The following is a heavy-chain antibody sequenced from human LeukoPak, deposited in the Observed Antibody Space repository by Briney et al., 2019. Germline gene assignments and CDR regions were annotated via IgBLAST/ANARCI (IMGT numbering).Heavy chain of an antibody. D-gene: IGHD5-18*01. CDR3: ARQYYSYGYIDY. V-gene: IGHV4-59*08. Sequence: SETLSLTCTVSGGSIGSYYWSWIRQPPGKGLKWIGYIYYSGSTNDNPSLKSRVTISVDTSKNQFSLKLSSVTAADTAVYYCARQYYSYGYIDYWGQGTLVTVSS. J-gene: IGHJ4*02. CDR1: GGSIGSYY. CDR2: IYYSGST.